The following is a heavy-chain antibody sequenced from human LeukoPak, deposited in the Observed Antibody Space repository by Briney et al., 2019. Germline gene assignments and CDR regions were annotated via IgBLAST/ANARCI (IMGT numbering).Heavy chain of an antibody. CDR2: INTGGSST. Sequence: GGSLRLSCAASGFTFSSYWMHWVRQVPGKGLVWVSRINTGGSSTTYADSVKGRFTISRDNAKNTLYLQMNSLRAEDTAVYYCARSNQADDYWGQGTLVTVSP. CDR1: GFTFSSYW. CDR3: ARSNQADDY. D-gene: IGHD4-11*01. V-gene: IGHV3-74*01. J-gene: IGHJ4*02.